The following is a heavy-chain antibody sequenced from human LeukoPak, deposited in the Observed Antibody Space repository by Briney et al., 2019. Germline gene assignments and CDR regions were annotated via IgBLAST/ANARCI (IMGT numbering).Heavy chain of an antibody. CDR1: GASLSRYY. CDR2: SAHTGSS. D-gene: IGHD3-22*01. CDR3: ARYYADVNGYYYYYDY. Sequence: SETLSLTCTVCGASLSRYYWSWIRKPRERGLEWIGSSAHTGSSSYNPSLTRRVSISVDKSITNFSLWLASVTTADTAVYYCARYYADVNGYYYYYDYWGQGTLVTVSS. J-gene: IGHJ4*02. V-gene: IGHV4-59*01.